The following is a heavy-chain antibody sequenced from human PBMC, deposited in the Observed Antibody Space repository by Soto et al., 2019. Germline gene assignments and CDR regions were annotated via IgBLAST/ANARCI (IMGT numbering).Heavy chain of an antibody. CDR3: ASGVVPAAIAGPFDY. J-gene: IGHJ4*02. D-gene: IGHD2-2*02. CDR1: GGTFSSYA. CDR2: IIPIFGTA. Sequence: QVQLVQSGAEVMKPGSSVKVSCKASGGTFSSYAISWVRQAPGQGLEWMGGIIPIFGTANYAQKFQGRVTITADESTSPAYMELSSLRSEDTAVYYCASGVVPAAIAGPFDYWGQGTLVTVSS. V-gene: IGHV1-69*01.